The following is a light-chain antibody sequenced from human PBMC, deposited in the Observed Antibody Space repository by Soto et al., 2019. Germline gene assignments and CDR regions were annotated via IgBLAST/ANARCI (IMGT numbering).Light chain of an antibody. CDR3: QQYVRSPWT. J-gene: IGKJ1*01. Sequence: EIVLTQSPGTLSLSPGERATLSCRASQSVSSSYLAWYQQKPGQAPRLLIYDSSTRATGFPDRFSGSGSGTDFTLTISRLEPEDFAVYYCQQYVRSPWTFGQGTKVDIK. V-gene: IGKV3-20*01. CDR1: QSVSSSY. CDR2: DSS.